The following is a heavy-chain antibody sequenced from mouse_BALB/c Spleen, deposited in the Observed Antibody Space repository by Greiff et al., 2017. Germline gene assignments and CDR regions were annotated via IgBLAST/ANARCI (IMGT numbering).Heavy chain of an antibody. Sequence: VKLVESGPGLVAPSQSLSITCTVSGFSLTSYGVHWVRQPPGKGLEWLGVIWAGGSTNYNSALMSRLSISKDNSKSQVFLKMNSLQTDDTAMYYCASYYYGSSYRFAYWGQGTLVTVSA. CDR3: ASYYYGSSYRFAY. CDR1: GFSLTSYG. V-gene: IGHV2-9*02. D-gene: IGHD1-1*01. J-gene: IGHJ3*01. CDR2: IWAGGST.